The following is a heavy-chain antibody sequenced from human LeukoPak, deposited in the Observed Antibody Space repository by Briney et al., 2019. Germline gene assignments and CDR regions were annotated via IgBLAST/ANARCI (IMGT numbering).Heavy chain of an antibody. J-gene: IGHJ4*02. Sequence: PGGSLRLSCAASGFTFSSYAMGWVRQAPGKGLEWVSAISGSGGSTYYADSVKGRFTISRDNSKNTLYLQMNGLRAEDTAVYYCAKFQIAARPVSPLDYWGQGTLVTVSS. D-gene: IGHD6-6*01. CDR2: ISGSGGST. CDR3: AKFQIAARPVSPLDY. V-gene: IGHV3-23*01. CDR1: GFTFSSYA.